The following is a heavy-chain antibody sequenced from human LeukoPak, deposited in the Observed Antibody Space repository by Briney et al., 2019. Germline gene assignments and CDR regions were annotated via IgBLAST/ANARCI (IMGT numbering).Heavy chain of an antibody. J-gene: IGHJ4*02. V-gene: IGHV4-61*02. CDR3: ARNHYYDSSGIDY. Sequence: SETLSLTCTVSGGSISSGSYYWSWIRQPAGKGLEWIGRIYTSGSTNYNPSLKSRVTISVDTSKNQFSLKLSSVTAADTAVYYCARNHYYDSSGIDYWGQGTLVTVSS. CDR2: IYTSGST. D-gene: IGHD3-22*01. CDR1: GGSISSGSYY.